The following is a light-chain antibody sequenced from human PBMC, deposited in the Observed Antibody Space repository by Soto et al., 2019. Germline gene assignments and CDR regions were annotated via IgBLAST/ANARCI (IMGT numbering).Light chain of an antibody. J-gene: IGLJ1*01. V-gene: IGLV2-14*01. CDR3: SSYTSSSTLYV. Sequence: QSALTQPASVSGSPGQSITISCTGTSSDVGFYKYVSWYQHHPGKAPKLMIYEVSNRPSGVSNRFSGSKSGNTASLTISGLQAEDEADYYCSSYTSSSTLYVFGTGTKLTVL. CDR2: EVS. CDR1: SSDVGFYKY.